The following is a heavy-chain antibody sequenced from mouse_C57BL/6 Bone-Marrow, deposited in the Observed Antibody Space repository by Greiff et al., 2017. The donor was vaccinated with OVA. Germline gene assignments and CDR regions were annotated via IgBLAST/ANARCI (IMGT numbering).Heavy chain of an antibody. CDR2: ISNGGGST. Sequence: EVKLVESGGGLVQPGGSLKLSCAASGFTFSDYYMYWVRQTPEKRLEWVAYISNGGGSTYYPDTVKGRFTISRDNAKNTLYLQMSRLKSEDTAMYYCATNYYGSSYLYYYAMDYWGQGTSVTVSS. D-gene: IGHD1-1*01. CDR1: GFTFSDYY. J-gene: IGHJ4*01. V-gene: IGHV5-12*01. CDR3: ATNYYGSSYLYYYAMDY.